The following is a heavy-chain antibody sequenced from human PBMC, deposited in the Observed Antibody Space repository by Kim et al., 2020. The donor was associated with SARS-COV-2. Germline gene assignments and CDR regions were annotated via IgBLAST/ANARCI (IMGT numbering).Heavy chain of an antibody. D-gene: IGHD3-9*01. Sequence: GGSLRLSCAASGFNFSNNWMYWVRQAPGKGLVWVSRIDSDGSITNYADSVKGRFIISRDNGKNTLYLQMKSLRAEDTAVYYCAKVGYDWSIDYWGQGTLVTVSS. CDR1: GFNFSNNW. CDR2: IDSDGSIT. J-gene: IGHJ4*02. CDR3: AKVGYDWSIDY. V-gene: IGHV3-74*01.